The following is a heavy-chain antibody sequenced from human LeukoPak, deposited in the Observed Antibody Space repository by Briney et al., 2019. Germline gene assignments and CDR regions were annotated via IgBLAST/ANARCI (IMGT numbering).Heavy chain of an antibody. J-gene: IGHJ4*02. CDR3: SKWGDYDVLTGYYDSDF. V-gene: IGHV3-23*01. Sequence: GASLRLSCAASGFTFSNYAMSWVRQAPGKGLEWVSAIVGSGGSTYYADSVKGRFSISRDNSKNTLFLQMNSLRVEDTALYYCSKWGDYDVLTGYYDSDFLGQGTLVTVSS. D-gene: IGHD3-9*01. CDR1: GFTFSNYA. CDR2: IVGSGGST.